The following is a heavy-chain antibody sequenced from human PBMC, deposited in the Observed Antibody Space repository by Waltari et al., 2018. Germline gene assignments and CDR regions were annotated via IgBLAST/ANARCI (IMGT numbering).Heavy chain of an antibody. Sequence: QVQLVQSGAEVKKPGASVKVSCKASGYTFTSYAMHWVRQAPGQRLEWMGWINAGNGNTKYSQKFQGRVTITADKSTSTAYMELSSLRSEDTAVYYCARGEMATTTYYFDYWGQGTLVTVSS. CDR3: ARGEMATTTYYFDY. D-gene: IGHD5-12*01. V-gene: IGHV1-3*01. CDR2: INAGNGNT. J-gene: IGHJ4*02. CDR1: GYTFTSYA.